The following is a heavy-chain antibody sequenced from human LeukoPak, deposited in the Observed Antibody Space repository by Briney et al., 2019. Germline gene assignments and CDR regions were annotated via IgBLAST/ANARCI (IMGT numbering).Heavy chain of an antibody. V-gene: IGHV3-66*01. CDR2: IYSGGST. D-gene: IGHD2-15*01. CDR3: ARDVNCSGGSCYGDYYYYYGMDV. CDR1: GFTFSSYA. J-gene: IGHJ6*02. Sequence: GGSLRLSCAASGFTFSSYAMSWVRQAPGKGLEWVSVIYSGGSTYYADSVKGRFTISRDNSKNTLYLQMNSLRAEDTAVYYCARDVNCSGGSCYGDYYYYYGMDVWGQGTTVTVSS.